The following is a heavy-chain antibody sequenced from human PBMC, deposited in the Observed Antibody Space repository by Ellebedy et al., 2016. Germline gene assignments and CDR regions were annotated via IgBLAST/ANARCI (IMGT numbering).Heavy chain of an antibody. D-gene: IGHD2-21*01. CDR2: ISDSGGKT. Sequence: GESLKISCAASGISFSNHAMNWVRQAPGKGLEWASAISDSGGKTYYADSVKGRFTVSRDNSRNTLYLHMKSLRVEDTAVYYCAKDLAMVVPYGMDVWGQGTTVTVSS. CDR1: GISFSNHA. CDR3: AKDLAMVVPYGMDV. J-gene: IGHJ6*02. V-gene: IGHV3-23*01.